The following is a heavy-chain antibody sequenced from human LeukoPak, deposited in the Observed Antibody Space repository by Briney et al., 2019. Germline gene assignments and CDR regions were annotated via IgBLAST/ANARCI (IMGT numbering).Heavy chain of an antibody. V-gene: IGHV3-23*01. CDR2: IYGSDDKT. CDR1: GFTFSNYA. CDR3: AKTQGYYDA. Sequence: TGGSLRLSCVASGFTFSNYAMSWVRQAPGKGLELVSGIYGSDDKTVYGDAVKGRFTISRDNSKNTLYLQMNSLRADDTAVYYCAKTQGYYDAWGLGALVTVSS. D-gene: IGHD2-15*01. J-gene: IGHJ5*02.